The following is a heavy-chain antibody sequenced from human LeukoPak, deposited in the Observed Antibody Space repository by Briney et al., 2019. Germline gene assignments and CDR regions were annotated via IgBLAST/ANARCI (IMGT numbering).Heavy chain of an antibody. Sequence: GGSLRLSCAASGFTFSSYGMHWVRQAPGKGLEWVAVISYDGSNKYYADSVKGRFTISRDNSKNTLYLQMNSLRAEDTAVYYCAKARKNGDSPPHFDYWGQGTLVTVSS. V-gene: IGHV3-30*18. CDR1: GFTFSSYG. CDR2: ISYDGSNK. CDR3: AKARKNGDSPPHFDY. D-gene: IGHD4-17*01. J-gene: IGHJ4*02.